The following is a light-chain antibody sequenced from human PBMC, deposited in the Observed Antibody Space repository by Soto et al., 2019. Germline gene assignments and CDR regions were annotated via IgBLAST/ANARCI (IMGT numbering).Light chain of an antibody. V-gene: IGKV3-20*01. CDR3: QQYESSPRT. CDR2: GAS. CDR1: QSVSSSY. J-gene: IGKJ1*01. Sequence: EIVLTQSPGTLSLSPGDRATLSCRASQSVSSSYLACYQQKPGQAPRLLIYGASSRATGIPDMFSGSGSGTEFTLTINSLEPEDIAAYYCQQYESSPRTFGQGTKVEIK.